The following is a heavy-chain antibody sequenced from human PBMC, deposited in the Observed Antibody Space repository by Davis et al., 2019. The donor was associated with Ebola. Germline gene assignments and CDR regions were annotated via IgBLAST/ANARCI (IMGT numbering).Heavy chain of an antibody. CDR1: GYTFTGYY. V-gene: IGHV1-18*04. CDR2: ISGYNGDT. CDR3: ARDRDIAVAAFDY. J-gene: IGHJ4*02. D-gene: IGHD6-19*01. Sequence: AASVKVSCKASGYTFTGYYMHWVRQAPGQGLEWVGWISGYNGDTKHAQKFQGRITMTTDTSTTTAYMELRSLRSDDTAVYYCARDRDIAVAAFDYWGQGTPVTVSS.